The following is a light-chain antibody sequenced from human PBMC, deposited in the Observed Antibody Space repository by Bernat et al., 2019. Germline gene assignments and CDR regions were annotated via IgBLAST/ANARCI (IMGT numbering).Light chain of an antibody. V-gene: IGKV3-20*01. CDR1: QNVLSAS. J-gene: IGKJ5*01. CDR2: ATS. Sequence: IVLTQSPGTLSLSPGETATLSCRAGQNVLSASIAWYQHRPGQPPRLLFYATSTWAAGTPARFSDSGSGTDFTLTISSLEPEDFAVYYCQHCGPSPEITFGQGTRLVIK. CDR3: QHCGPSPEIT.